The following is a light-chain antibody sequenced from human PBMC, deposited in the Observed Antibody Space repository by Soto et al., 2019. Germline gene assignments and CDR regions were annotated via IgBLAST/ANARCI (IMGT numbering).Light chain of an antibody. CDR3: CSYAGTYPVV. CDR2: EVS. J-gene: IGLJ2*01. CDR1: SSDVGDYNY. Sequence: QSALTQPRSVSGSPGQSVTISCTGTSSDVGDYNYVSWYQQHPGKAPKFIIYEVSKRPSGVPDRFSGSKSGNTASLTISGLQAEDEADYYFCSYAGTYPVVFGGGTKLTVL. V-gene: IGLV2-11*01.